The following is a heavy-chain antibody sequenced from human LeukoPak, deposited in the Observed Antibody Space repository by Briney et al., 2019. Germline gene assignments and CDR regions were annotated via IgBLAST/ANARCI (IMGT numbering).Heavy chain of an antibody. CDR1: GGSFSGYY. CDR3: ARVKQLARWAHDAFDI. V-gene: IGHV4-34*01. Sequence: SETLSLTCAVYGGSFSGYYWSWIRQPPGKGLEWIGEINHSGSTNYNPSLKSRVTISVDTSKNQFSLKLSSVTAADTAVYYCARVKQLARWAHDAFDIWGQGTMVTVSS. J-gene: IGHJ3*02. D-gene: IGHD6-13*01. CDR2: INHSGST.